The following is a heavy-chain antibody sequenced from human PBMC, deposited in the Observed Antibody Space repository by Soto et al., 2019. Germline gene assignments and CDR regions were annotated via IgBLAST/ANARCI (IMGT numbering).Heavy chain of an antibody. D-gene: IGHD6-13*01. CDR3: ARPASGSSPDY. V-gene: IGHV5-51*01. J-gene: IGHJ4*02. CDR1: GYSFTTSW. Sequence: GESLKISCKGYGYSFTTSWIGWVRQMPGKGLEWMGIIYPGDSDTRYIPSFQGQVTISADKSITTAYLQWSSLQASDTAVYYCARPASGSSPDYWGQGTLVTVSS. CDR2: IYPGDSDT.